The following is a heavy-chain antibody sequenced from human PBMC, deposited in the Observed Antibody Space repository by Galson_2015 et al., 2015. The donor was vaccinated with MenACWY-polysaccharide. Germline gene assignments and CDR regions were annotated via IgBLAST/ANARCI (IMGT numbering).Heavy chain of an antibody. D-gene: IGHD1-26*01. V-gene: IGHV3-7*01. CDR3: ARPNTGTYYAYAFDF. CDR2: IKQDGSEK. CDR1: GFTFSSYW. Sequence: SLRLSCAASGFTFSSYWMSWVRQAPGKGLEWVANIKQDGSEKYYVDSVKGRFTISRDNAKNSLYLQMNSLRAEDTAVYYCARPNTGTYYAYAFDFWGQGTLVTVSP. J-gene: IGHJ4*02.